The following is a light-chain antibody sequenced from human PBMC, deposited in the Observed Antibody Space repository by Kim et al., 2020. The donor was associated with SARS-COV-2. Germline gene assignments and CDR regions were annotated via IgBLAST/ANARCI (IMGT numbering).Light chain of an antibody. V-gene: IGKV1-39*01. CDR2: ASS. J-gene: IGKJ1*01. CDR3: QQSYSVPWT. Sequence: DIQMTQSPSSLSASVGDRVTITCRASQPIDRYLNWYQQKPGNAPKALIYASSILQVVVPSRFSGSGSGTEFTLTISSLLPEDFAIYFCQQSYSVPWTFAQGTKVEIK. CDR1: QPIDRY.